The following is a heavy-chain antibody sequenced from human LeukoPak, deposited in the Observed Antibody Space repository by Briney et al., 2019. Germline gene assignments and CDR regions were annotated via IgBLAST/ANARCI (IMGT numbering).Heavy chain of an antibody. CDR3: ASGSGSYRTPYYYMDV. J-gene: IGHJ6*03. D-gene: IGHD3-10*01. CDR1: GFTVSSNY. CDR2: IYSGGST. V-gene: IGHV3-53*01. Sequence: GGSLRLSCAASGFTVSSNYMSWVRQAPGKGLEWVSVIYSGGSTYYADSVKGRFTISRDNSKNTLYLQMNSLRAEDTAVYYCASGSGSYRTPYYYMDVWGKETTVTVSS.